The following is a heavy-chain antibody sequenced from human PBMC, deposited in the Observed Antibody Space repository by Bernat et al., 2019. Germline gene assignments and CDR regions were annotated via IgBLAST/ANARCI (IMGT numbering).Heavy chain of an antibody. J-gene: IGHJ4*02. CDR2: INWNGGST. V-gene: IGHV3-20*01. CDR3: ARDKEPGYCSGGSCYAVDY. Sequence: EVQLVESGGGVVRPGGSLRLSCAASGFTFDDYGMSWVRQAPGKGLEWVSGINWNGGSTGYADSVKGRFTISRDNAKNSLYLQMNSLRAEDTALYHCARDKEPGYCSGGSCYAVDYWGQGTLVTVSS. D-gene: IGHD2-15*01. CDR1: GFTFDDYG.